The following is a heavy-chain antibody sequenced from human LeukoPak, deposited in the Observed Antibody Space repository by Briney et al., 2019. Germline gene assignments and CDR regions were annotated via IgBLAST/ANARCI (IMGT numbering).Heavy chain of an antibody. CDR3: ARGQYYYDSSGSFPFDY. D-gene: IGHD3-22*01. CDR1: GYTFTSYG. V-gene: IGHV1-8*01. CDR2: MNPNSGNT. J-gene: IGHJ4*02. Sequence: GASVKVSCKASGYTFTSYGINWVRQATGQGLEWMGWMNPNSGNTGYAQKFQGRVTMTRNTSISTAYMELSSLRSEDTAVYYCARGQYYYDSSGSFPFDYWGQGTLVTVSS.